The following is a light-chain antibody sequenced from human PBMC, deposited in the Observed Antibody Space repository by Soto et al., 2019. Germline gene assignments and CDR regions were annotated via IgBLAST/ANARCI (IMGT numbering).Light chain of an antibody. V-gene: IGLV1-51*01. CDR3: GTWDSSLSDVA. CDR1: SSNIGKNY. J-gene: IGLJ2*01. Sequence: QSVLTQPPSVSAAPGQKVTISCSGSSSNIGKNYVSWYQQLPGTAPKLLIYDNYKRPSGIPDRFSGSKSGTSATLGITGLQTGDETDYYCGTWDSSLSDVAFGGGTKVTVL. CDR2: DNY.